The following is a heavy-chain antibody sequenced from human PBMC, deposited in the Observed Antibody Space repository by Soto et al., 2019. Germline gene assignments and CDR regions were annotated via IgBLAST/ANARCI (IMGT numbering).Heavy chain of an antibody. J-gene: IGHJ6*02. CDR3: ARLAMVRGVSTYGMGV. V-gene: IGHV5-10-1*01. CDR1: GYTFTTYW. CDR2: IDPSDSYT. Sequence: GESLKISCEGSGYTFTTYWIAWVRQMPGKGLEWMGRIDPSDSYTNYSPSFQGHVTISADKSISTAYLQWSSLKASDTAMYYCARLAMVRGVSTYGMGVWGEETTVTLSS. D-gene: IGHD3-10*01.